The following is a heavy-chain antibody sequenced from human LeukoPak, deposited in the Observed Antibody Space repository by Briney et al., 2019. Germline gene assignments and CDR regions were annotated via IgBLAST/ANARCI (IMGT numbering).Heavy chain of an antibody. V-gene: IGHV3-48*03. CDR2: IGSSGSTK. CDR3: ATTPYNRYSWYYFDY. Sequence: PGGSLRLSCAATGLSFSSYEMNWVRQAPRKGLEWVSYIGSSGSTKYYTDSVKGRFTISRDNAKKSLYLQMNSLRAEDTAVYYCATTPYNRYSWYYFDYWGQGTLVTVSS. J-gene: IGHJ4*02. D-gene: IGHD5-18*01. CDR1: GLSFSSYE.